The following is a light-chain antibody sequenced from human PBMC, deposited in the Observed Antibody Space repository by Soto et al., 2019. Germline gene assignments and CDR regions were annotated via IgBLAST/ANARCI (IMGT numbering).Light chain of an antibody. CDR1: SSDVGGYDY. Sequence: QSALTQPASVSGSPGQSITISCTGTSSDVGGYDYVSWYQHHPGKAPKLMIYEVTHRPSGVSDRFFGSKSGNTASLTVSGLQAEDEADYYCSSYTGGNPSYVFGTGTKLTVL. V-gene: IGLV2-14*01. J-gene: IGLJ1*01. CDR3: SSYTGGNPSYV. CDR2: EVT.